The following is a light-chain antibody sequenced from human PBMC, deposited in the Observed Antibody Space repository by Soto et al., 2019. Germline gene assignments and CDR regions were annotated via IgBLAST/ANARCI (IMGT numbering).Light chain of an antibody. V-gene: IGLV2-14*01. CDR2: EVS. CDR3: SSFASGYSLG. CDR1: TSDVARYNY. J-gene: IGLJ6*01. Sequence: QSVLTQRASVSGSPGQSIAMSCTGATSDVARYNYVSWYQQHPGKAPKLFLSEVSNRPSGVSDRFSGSKSGNTASLTISGTETQDEADYSCSSFASGYSLGFG.